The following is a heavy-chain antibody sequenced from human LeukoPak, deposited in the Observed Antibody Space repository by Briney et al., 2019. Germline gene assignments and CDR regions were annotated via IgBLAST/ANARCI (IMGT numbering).Heavy chain of an antibody. Sequence: ASVKVSCKASGYTFIAYYMHWVRQAPGQGLEWMGWINPNSGGTNYAQKFQGRVTMTRDTSISTAYMDLSRLRSDDTAVYYCARGMGVLVPAATWFDPWGQGILVTVSS. CDR2: INPNSGGT. D-gene: IGHD2-2*01. V-gene: IGHV1-2*02. CDR1: GYTFIAYY. J-gene: IGHJ5*02. CDR3: ARGMGVLVPAATWFDP.